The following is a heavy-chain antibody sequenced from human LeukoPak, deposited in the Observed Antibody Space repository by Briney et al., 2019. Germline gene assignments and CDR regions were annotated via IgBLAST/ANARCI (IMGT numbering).Heavy chain of an antibody. V-gene: IGHV1-3*01. Sequence: GASVKVSCKASGYTFTSYAMHWVRQAPGQRVEWMGWINACNGNTKYSQKFQGRVTITRDTSASTAYTELSSLRSEDTAVYYCAGGYCSSTSCYAFSNWFDPWGQGTLVTVSS. CDR3: AGGYCSSTSCYAFSNWFDP. J-gene: IGHJ5*02. CDR2: INACNGNT. CDR1: GYTFTSYA. D-gene: IGHD2-2*01.